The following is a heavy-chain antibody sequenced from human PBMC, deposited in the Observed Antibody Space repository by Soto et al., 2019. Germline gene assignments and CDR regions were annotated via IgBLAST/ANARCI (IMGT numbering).Heavy chain of an antibody. CDR3: ARDRCSTSTCYTVWFDP. CDR2: TNTDGSST. Sequence: GSLRLSCAASGFTFSNYWIHWVRQVPGKGLVWVSRTNTDGSSTNYADSVKGRFTVSRDNADNTLYLQMSSLRAEDTAAYYCARDRCSTSTCYTVWFDPWGQGTLVTVSS. V-gene: IGHV3-74*01. J-gene: IGHJ5*02. CDR1: GFTFSNYW. D-gene: IGHD2-2*01.